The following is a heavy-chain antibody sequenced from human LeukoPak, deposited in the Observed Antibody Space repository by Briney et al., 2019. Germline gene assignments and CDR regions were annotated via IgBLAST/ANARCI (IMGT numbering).Heavy chain of an antibody. Sequence: GGSLRLSCAVSGFTVSSYAISWVRQAPGKRLEWVSAISGSGGSTYYADSVKGRFTISRDNSKNTLYLQMNSLRAEDTAVYYCAAHSRAYFQQWGQGPLVTVSS. V-gene: IGHV3-23*01. CDR1: GFTVSSYA. CDR3: AAHSRAYFQQ. CDR2: ISGSGGST. J-gene: IGHJ1*01.